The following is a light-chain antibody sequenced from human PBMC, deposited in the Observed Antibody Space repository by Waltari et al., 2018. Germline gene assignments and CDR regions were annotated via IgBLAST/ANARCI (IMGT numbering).Light chain of an antibody. Sequence: EIVLTQSPATLSLSPGERASLSGRASQSISSYLAWYQQKPGQSHRLLIYDASTRATGIPTGFSGSRSGTDFTLIISSLEPEDFAVYYCQHRGHWPPEATFGPGTKVDIK. CDR1: QSISSY. CDR2: DAS. V-gene: IGKV3-11*01. J-gene: IGKJ3*01. CDR3: QHRGHWPPEAT.